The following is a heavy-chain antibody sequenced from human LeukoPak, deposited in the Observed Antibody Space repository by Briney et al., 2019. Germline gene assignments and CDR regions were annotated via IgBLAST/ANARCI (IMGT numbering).Heavy chain of an antibody. CDR1: GSTFSCYG. V-gene: IGHV3-33*08. J-gene: IGHJ4*02. CDR2: SWYDGSRE. D-gene: IGHD3-3*01. CDR3: ARGSGSNHAYFDY. Sequence: GGSLRLSCAASGSTFSCYGMHWVRQAPGKGLEWVSVSWYDGSREYYADSVKGRFTISRDSSKNTVYLQMNGLRAEDTAVYYCARGSGSNHAYFDYWGQGTLVTVAS.